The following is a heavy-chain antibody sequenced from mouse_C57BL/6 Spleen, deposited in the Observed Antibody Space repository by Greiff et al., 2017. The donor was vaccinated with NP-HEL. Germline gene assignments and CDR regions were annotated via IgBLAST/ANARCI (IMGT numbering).Heavy chain of an antibody. CDR3: ASAHRN. Sequence: VQLQQSGPELVKPGASVKISCKASGYAFSSSWMNWVKQRPGKGLEWIGRIYPGDGDTNYNGKFKGKATLTADKSSSTADMQLSSLTSEDSAVYFCASAHRNWGQGTLVTVSA. V-gene: IGHV1-82*01. J-gene: IGHJ3*01. CDR1: GYAFSSSW. CDR2: IYPGDGDT.